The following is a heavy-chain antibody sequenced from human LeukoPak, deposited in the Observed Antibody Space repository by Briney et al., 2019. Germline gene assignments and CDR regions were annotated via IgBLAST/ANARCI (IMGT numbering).Heavy chain of an antibody. CDR1: GFTFSNYW. CDR3: ARVGSSGWSYSRNKNYLDY. CDR2: IKQDGSER. J-gene: IGHJ4*02. Sequence: GGSLRLSCAASGFTFSNYWMTWVRQAPGKGLEWVANIKQDGSERYYVDSVKGRFTISRENAKNSMYLQMNTLTAEDTAIYYCARVGSSGWSYSRNKNYLDYWGQGTLVTVSS. D-gene: IGHD6-19*01. V-gene: IGHV3-7*01.